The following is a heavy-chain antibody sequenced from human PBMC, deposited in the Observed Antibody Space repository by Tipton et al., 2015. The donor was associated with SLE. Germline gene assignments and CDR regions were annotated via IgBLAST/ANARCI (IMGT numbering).Heavy chain of an antibody. D-gene: IGHD6-13*01. J-gene: IGHJ3*02. CDR3: ARDYVGSSWATDAFDI. CDR2: IYYSGST. V-gene: IGHV4-39*07. CDR1: GGSISSSSYY. Sequence: TLSLTCTVSGGSISSSSYYWGWIRQPPGKGLEWIGSIYYSGSTYYNPSLKSRVTISVDTSKNQFSLKLSSVTAADTAVYYCARDYVGSSWATDAFDIWGQGTMVTVSS.